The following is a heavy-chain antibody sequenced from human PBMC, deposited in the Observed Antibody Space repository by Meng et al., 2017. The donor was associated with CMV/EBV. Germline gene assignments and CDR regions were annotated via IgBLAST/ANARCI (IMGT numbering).Heavy chain of an antibody. D-gene: IGHD3-22*01. CDR3: ASYADYYDSSGYYYGVFDY. CDR2: INPSGGST. V-gene: IGHV1-46*01. J-gene: IGHJ4*02. Sequence: ASVKVSCKASGYTFTSYYMHWVRQAPGQGLEWMGIINPSGGSTSYAQKFQGRVTMTRDTSKNQFSLKLSSVTAADTAVYYCASYADYYDSSGYYYGVFDYWGQGTLVTVSS. CDR1: GYTFTSYY.